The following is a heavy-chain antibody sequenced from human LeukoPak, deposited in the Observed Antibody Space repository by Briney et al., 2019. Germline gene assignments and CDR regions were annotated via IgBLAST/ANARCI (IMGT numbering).Heavy chain of an antibody. CDR2: IYPGDSDT. V-gene: IGHV5-51*01. J-gene: IGHJ4*02. D-gene: IGHD2-21*01. CDR1: GYSFNTYW. Sequence: PGESLKISCKASGYSFNTYWIGWVRQMSGEGLEWMGIIYPGDSDTKYNPSFQGQVTISTDKSINTAYLQWGSLKASDTAMYYCARQPNCGGDCYTPFDYWGKGTLVTVSS. CDR3: ARQPNCGGDCYTPFDY.